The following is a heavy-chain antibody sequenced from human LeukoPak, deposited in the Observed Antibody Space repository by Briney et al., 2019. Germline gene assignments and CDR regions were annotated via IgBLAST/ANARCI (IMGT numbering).Heavy chain of an antibody. Sequence: GRSLRLSCAASGFTFSTYVMNWVRQAPGKGLEWVSTISDSGGSTYYADSVKGRFTISRDNSKSTLYLQMNSLRAEDTAVYYCGRYYVMDVWGQGTSVTVSS. CDR2: ISDSGGST. V-gene: IGHV3-23*01. CDR3: GRYYVMDV. J-gene: IGHJ6*02. CDR1: GFTFSTYV.